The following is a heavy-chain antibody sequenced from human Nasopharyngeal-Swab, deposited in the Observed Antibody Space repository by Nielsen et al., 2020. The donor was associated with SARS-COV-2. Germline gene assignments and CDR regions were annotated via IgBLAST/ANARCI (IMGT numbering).Heavy chain of an antibody. CDR1: GFTFSSYG. CDR3: ARDSPGTDSSGYDDAFDI. J-gene: IGHJ3*02. CDR2: IWYDGSNK. V-gene: IGHV3-33*01. Sequence: GESLKISCAASGFTFSSYGMHWVRQAPGKGLEWVAVIWYDGSNKYYADSVKGRFTISRGNSKNTLYLQMNSLRAEDTAVYYCARDSPGTDSSGYDDAFDIWGQGTMVTVSS. D-gene: IGHD3-22*01.